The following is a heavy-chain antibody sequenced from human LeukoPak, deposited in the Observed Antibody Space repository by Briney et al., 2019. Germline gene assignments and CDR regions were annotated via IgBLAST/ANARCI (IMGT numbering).Heavy chain of an antibody. J-gene: IGHJ6*03. Sequence: SETLSLTCTVSVGSISSGSYYWTWIREPPGKGLECIGYIYGSGSTNYNPSLKSRVTISVDTSKNQFSRKLTSVTAADTAVYYCARADYGYMDVWGKGTTVTVSS. CDR3: ARADYGYMDV. V-gene: IGHV4-61*01. CDR2: IYGSGST. D-gene: IGHD4/OR15-4a*01. CDR1: VGSISSGSYY.